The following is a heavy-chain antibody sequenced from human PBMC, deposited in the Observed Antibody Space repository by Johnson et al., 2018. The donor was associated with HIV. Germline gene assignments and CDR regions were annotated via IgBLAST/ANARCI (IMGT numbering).Heavy chain of an antibody. CDR2: ISYDGSNK. D-gene: IGHD3-10*01. Sequence: VQLVESGGGVVQPGRSLRLSCAASGFTFSSYAMHWVRQAPGKGLEWVAVISYDGSNKYYADSVKGRFTISRDNSKNTLYLHMNSLRAEDTAVYYCARGFHRGGAFDIWGQGTMVTVSS. CDR3: ARGFHRGGAFDI. J-gene: IGHJ3*02. CDR1: GFTFSSYA. V-gene: IGHV3-30*04.